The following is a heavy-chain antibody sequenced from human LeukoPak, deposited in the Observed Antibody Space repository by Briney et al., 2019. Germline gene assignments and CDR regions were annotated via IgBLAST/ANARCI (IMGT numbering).Heavy chain of an antibody. Sequence: PGGSLRLSCAASGFTFSCYWMHWVRQAPGKGLVWVSRINSDGSSTSYADSVKGRFTISRDNAKNTLYLQMNSLRAEDTAVYYCAREAETEALGYWGQGTLVTVSS. CDR2: INSDGSST. D-gene: IGHD1-14*01. J-gene: IGHJ4*02. CDR1: GFTFSCYW. V-gene: IGHV3-74*01. CDR3: AREAETEALGY.